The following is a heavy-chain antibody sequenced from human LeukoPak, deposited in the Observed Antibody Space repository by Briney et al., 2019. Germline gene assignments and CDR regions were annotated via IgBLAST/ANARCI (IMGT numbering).Heavy chain of an antibody. CDR3: ARDRNTDFWSGYYTNYCDY. V-gene: IGHV3-7*01. J-gene: IGHJ4*02. D-gene: IGHD3-3*01. CDR1: GFTFNSYG. Sequence: GGTLRLSCAASGFTFNSYGMSWVRQAPGKGLEWVATIKQDGSEKYYVDSVKGRFTISRDNAKNSLYLQMNSLRAEDTAVYYCARDRNTDFWSGYYTNYCDYWGQGTLVTVSS. CDR2: IKQDGSEK.